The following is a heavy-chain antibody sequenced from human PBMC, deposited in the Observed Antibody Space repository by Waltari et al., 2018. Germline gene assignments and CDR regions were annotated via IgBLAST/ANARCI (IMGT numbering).Heavy chain of an antibody. D-gene: IGHD5-12*01. CDR3: AREMGHSGPMDFDY. V-gene: IGHV1-2*02. J-gene: IGHJ4*02. CDR1: GYTFSAYY. Sequence: QVQLLQSGAEVKKPGSSVKVSCKASGYTFSAYYMHWVLHATEQGPEWMGWINHNSGGKNYAQKFQGRDTMTKDKSISTAYMELSRLRSDDTAVYYCAREMGHSGPMDFDYWGQGTLVTVSS. CDR2: INHNSGGK.